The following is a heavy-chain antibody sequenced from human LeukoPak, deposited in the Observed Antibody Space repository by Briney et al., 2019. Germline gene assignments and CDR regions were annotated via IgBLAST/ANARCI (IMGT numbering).Heavy chain of an antibody. V-gene: IGHV1-69*05. CDR2: IIPIFGTA. CDR1: GGTFSSYA. J-gene: IGHJ4*02. Sequence: SVKVSCKASGGTFSSYAISWVRQAPGQGLEWMGGIIPIFGTANYAQKLQGRVTMTTDTSTSTAYMELRSLRSDDTAVYYCARDGVKHVDTAMVYDYWGQGTLVTVSS. D-gene: IGHD5-18*01. CDR3: ARDGVKHVDTAMVYDY.